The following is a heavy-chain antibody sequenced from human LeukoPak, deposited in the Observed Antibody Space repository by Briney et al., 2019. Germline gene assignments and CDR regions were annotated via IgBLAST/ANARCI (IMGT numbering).Heavy chain of an antibody. CDR2: ISWNSGSI. CDR1: GFTFDDYA. Sequence: GRSLRLSCAASGFTFDDYAMHWVRQAPGKGLEWVSGISWNSGSIGYADSVKGRFTISRDNAKNSLYLQMNSLRAEDMALYYCAKGTTGTGGGYYFDYWGQGTLVTVSS. D-gene: IGHD1-1*01. V-gene: IGHV3-9*03. CDR3: AKGTTGTGGGYYFDY. J-gene: IGHJ4*02.